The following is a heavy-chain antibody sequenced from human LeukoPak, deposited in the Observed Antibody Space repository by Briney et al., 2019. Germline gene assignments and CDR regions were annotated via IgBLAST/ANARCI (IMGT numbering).Heavy chain of an antibody. CDR2: ITVDDVT. J-gene: IGHJ4*02. CDR3: AKTRWQWTRKYFDF. CDR1: GFTFSSYA. D-gene: IGHD5-24*01. Sequence: GGSLRLSCAASGFTFSSYAMSWVRQAPGKGLEWISTITVDDVTYYAASVKGRFTISRYNSRNTLSLQMTSLRAEDSAVYYCAKTRWQWTRKYFDFWGQGSLVTVSS. V-gene: IGHV3-23*01.